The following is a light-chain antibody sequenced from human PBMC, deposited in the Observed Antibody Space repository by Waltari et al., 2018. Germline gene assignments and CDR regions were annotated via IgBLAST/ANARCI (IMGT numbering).Light chain of an antibody. CDR3: SSFTSSSTLV. V-gene: IGLV2-14*02. CDR1: SSDVGGYHL. Sequence: QSALTQPASVSGSPGQSITISCPGTSSDVGGYHLLSWYQHYPGKAPKLMIDEGTKRPSGVSNRFSGSKSGNTASLTISGLQAEDEADYYCSSFTSSSTLVFGGGTELTVL. J-gene: IGLJ2*01. CDR2: EGT.